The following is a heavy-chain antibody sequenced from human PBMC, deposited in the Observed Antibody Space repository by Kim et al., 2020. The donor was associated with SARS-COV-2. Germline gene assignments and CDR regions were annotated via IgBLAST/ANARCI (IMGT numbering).Heavy chain of an antibody. CDR2: IYYSGST. CDR1: GGYVSSGSYY. J-gene: IGHJ4*02. CDR3: ARMQNYDILTGYSLFDY. V-gene: IGHV4-61*01. Sequence: SETLSLTCTVSGGYVSSGSYYWSWIRQPPGKGLEWIGYIYYSGSTNYNPSLKSRVTISVDTSKNQFSLKLSSVTAADTAVYYCARMQNYDILTGYSLFDYWGPGTLVTVSS. D-gene: IGHD3-9*01.